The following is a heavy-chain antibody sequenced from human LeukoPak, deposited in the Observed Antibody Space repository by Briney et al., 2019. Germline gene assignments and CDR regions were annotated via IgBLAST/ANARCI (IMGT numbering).Heavy chain of an antibody. CDR3: ARGYDSSGYYNTLFDY. D-gene: IGHD3-22*01. V-gene: IGHV1-46*01. Sequence: ASVKVSCKASGYPFSAHFLNWVRQAPGQGLEWMGIINPSGGSTSYAQKFQGRVTMTRDTSTSTVYMELSSLRSEDTAVYYCARGYDSSGYYNTLFDYWGQGTLVTVSS. J-gene: IGHJ4*02. CDR2: INPSGGST. CDR1: GYPFSAHF.